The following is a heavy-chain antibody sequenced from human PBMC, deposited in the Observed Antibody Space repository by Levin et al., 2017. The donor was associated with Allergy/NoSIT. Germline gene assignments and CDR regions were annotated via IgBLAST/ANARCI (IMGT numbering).Heavy chain of an antibody. D-gene: IGHD2-2*03. CDR3: AREPKLGQCSGTSCHSGMDV. J-gene: IGHJ6*02. V-gene: IGHV3-74*01. CDR1: GFNLSTCW. Sequence: PGGSLRLSCATSGFNLSTCWMHWVRQVPGKGLVWVSRMNPDGSRTDYADSVRGRFTISRDNARSTLYLQMNSLRAEDTALYYCAREPKLGQCSGTSCHSGMDVWGQGTTVTVSS. CDR2: MNPDGSRT.